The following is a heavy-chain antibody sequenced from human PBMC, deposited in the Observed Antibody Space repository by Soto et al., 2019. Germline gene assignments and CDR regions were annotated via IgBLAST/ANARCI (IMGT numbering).Heavy chain of an antibody. D-gene: IGHD5-12*01. CDR1: GDSVSIYSGA. CDR3: ANDHGYSLDY. V-gene: IGHV6-1*01. J-gene: IGHJ4*02. CDR2: TYYRSKWYY. Sequence: SQTLSLTCVISGDSVSIYSGAWNWIRQSPSRGLEWLGRTYYRSKWYYDYAESVKSRIIISVDTSKNQFSLQLNSVTPEDAAVYYCANDHGYSLDYRGQGTQVTVYS.